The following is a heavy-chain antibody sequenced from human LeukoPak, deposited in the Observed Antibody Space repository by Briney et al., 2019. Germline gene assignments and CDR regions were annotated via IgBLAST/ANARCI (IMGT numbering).Heavy chain of an antibody. V-gene: IGHV3-64*01. CDR1: GFNFSSYA. D-gene: IGHD6-6*01. Sequence: PGGSLRLSCAASGFNFSSYAMHWVRQAPGKGLEYVSAISSNGGSTYYANSVKGRFTISRDNSKNTLYLQMGSLRAEDMAVYYCARTEYSSSSEYFQHWGQGTLVTVSS. J-gene: IGHJ1*01. CDR2: ISSNGGST. CDR3: ARTEYSSSSEYFQH.